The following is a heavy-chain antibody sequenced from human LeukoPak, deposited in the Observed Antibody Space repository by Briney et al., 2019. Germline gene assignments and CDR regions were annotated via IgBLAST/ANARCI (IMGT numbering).Heavy chain of an antibody. CDR2: IYSGGNT. Sequence: TGGSLRLSCAASGFIFTNYAMSWVRPAPGKGLEWVSVIYSGGNTYYADSVKGRFTISRDNSRNTLSLQMNTLRAEDTAVYYCARLVTGTTVINSGWFDPWGQGTLVTVSS. V-gene: IGHV3-66*04. D-gene: IGHD4-23*01. CDR3: ARLVTGTTVINSGWFDP. J-gene: IGHJ5*02. CDR1: GFIFTNYA.